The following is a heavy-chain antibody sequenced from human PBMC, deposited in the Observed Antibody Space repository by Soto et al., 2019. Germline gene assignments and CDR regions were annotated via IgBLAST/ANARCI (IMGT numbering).Heavy chain of an antibody. V-gene: IGHV3-48*01. J-gene: IGHJ4*02. D-gene: IGHD3-10*01. Sequence: GGSLRLSCAASGFTFSSYSMNWVRQAPGKGLEWVSYISSSSSTIYYADSVKGRFTISRDNAKNSLYLQMNSLRAEDTAVYYCAKDSANYYGSGSYPYWGQGTLVTVSS. CDR1: GFTFSSYS. CDR2: ISSSSSTI. CDR3: AKDSANYYGSGSYPY.